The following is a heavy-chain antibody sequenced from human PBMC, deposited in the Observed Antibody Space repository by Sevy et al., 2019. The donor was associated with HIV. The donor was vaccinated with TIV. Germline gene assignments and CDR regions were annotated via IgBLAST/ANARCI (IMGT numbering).Heavy chain of an antibody. CDR2: ISGSGGSGDKT. V-gene: IGHV3-23*01. J-gene: IGHJ4*02. Sequence: LSLTCAASGFTFSRYAMNWVRQAPGKGLEWVSGISGSGGSGDKTNYADSVKGRFTISRDDSKNSLYLQLNSLRAEETAIYYCARKYDSSGYFDYWGQGTLVTVSS. CDR1: GFTFSRYA. D-gene: IGHD3-22*01. CDR3: ARKYDSSGYFDY.